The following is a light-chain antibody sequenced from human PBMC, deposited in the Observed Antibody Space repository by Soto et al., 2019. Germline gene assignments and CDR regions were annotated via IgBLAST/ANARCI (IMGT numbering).Light chain of an antibody. CDR2: GAS. J-gene: IGKJ4*01. Sequence: IVLTQSPGTLPLSPGERDILYSTAIQIVSSTYLAWFQQKAGQAPRLLIYGASTRATGIPDRFSGSGSGTDFPLTISGLEPEDFVLYYCHQYGVTSPNTFGGGTKVDIK. CDR3: HQYGVTSPNT. V-gene: IGKV3-20*01. CDR1: QIVSSTY.